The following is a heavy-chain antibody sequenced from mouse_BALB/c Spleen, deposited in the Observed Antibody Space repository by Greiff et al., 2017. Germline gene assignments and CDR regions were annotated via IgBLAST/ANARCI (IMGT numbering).Heavy chain of an antibody. CDR2: IYPGDGDT. V-gene: IGHV1-87*01. D-gene: IGHD2-4*01. Sequence: QVQLQQSGAELARPGASVKLSCKASGYTFTSYWMQWVKQRPGQGLEWIGAIYPGDGDTRYTQKFKGKATLTADKSSSTAYMQLSSLASEDSAVYYCASGGLRRGYAMDYWGQGTSVTVSS. CDR1: GYTFTSYW. CDR3: ASGGLRRGYAMDY. J-gene: IGHJ4*01.